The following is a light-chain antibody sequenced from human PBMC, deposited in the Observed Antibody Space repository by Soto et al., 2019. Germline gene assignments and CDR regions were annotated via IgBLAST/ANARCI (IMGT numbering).Light chain of an antibody. CDR3: NSYTGWIYV. CDR2: EVN. J-gene: IGLJ1*01. V-gene: IGLV2-8*01. CDR1: SSDVGGYNY. Sequence: QSVLTQPPSASGSPGQSVTISCTGTSSDVGGYNYVSWYQHHPGKAPKLMIFEVNKRPSGVPERFSGSKFGNTASLTVSGLQAEDEADYYCNSYTGWIYVFGTGTKVTVL.